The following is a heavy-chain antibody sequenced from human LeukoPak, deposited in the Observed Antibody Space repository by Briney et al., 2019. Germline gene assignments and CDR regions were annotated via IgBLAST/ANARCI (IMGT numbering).Heavy chain of an antibody. CDR1: GFTFSSYW. V-gene: IGHV3-7*01. CDR2: IKQDGSEK. J-gene: IGHJ4*02. D-gene: IGHD2-2*02. Sequence: GGSLRLSCAASGFTFSSYWMSWVRQAPGKGLEWVANIKQDGSEKYYVDSVKGRFTISRDNAKNSLYLQMNSLRAEDTAVYYCARVSVYCSSTSCYTGPERYYFDYWGQGTLVTVSS. CDR3: ARVSVYCSSTSCYTGPERYYFDY.